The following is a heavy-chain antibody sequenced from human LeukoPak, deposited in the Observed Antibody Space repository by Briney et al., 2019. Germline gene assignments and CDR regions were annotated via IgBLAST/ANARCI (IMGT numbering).Heavy chain of an antibody. V-gene: IGHV3-30*03. CDR1: GFTFSSYG. D-gene: IGHD2-15*01. Sequence: PGRSLRLSCAASGFTFSSYGMHWVRQAPGKGLEWVAVISYDGSNKYYADSVKGRFTISRDNSKNTLYLQMNSLRAEDTAVYYCASPVVAATQEDYWGQGTLVTVSS. CDR2: ISYDGSNK. J-gene: IGHJ4*02. CDR3: ASPVVAATQEDY.